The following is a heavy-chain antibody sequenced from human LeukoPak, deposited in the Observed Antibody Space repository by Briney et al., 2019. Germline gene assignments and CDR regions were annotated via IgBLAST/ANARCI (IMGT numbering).Heavy chain of an antibody. Sequence: GASVKVSCKASGHTFTSYYMHWVRQAPGQGLEWMGIINPSGGSTSYAQKFQGRVTMTRDTSASTVYMELSSLRSEDTAVYYCARGGYYDSSGYLFDYWGQGTLVTVSS. J-gene: IGHJ4*02. V-gene: IGHV1-46*01. CDR1: GHTFTSYY. CDR3: ARGGYYDSSGYLFDY. D-gene: IGHD3-22*01. CDR2: INPSGGST.